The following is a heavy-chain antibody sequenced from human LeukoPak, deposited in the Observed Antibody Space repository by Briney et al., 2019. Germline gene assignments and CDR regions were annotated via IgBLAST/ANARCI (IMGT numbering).Heavy chain of an antibody. CDR1: GFTFTTSA. CDR3: ARGGIAAPPAQFLAPRISYYYYYLDV. V-gene: IGHV1-58*01. Sequence: SVKVSCKASGFTFTTSAVHWVRQARGQRLEWIGWIVVGSGYTNFARSFQERVTFTRDMSTGTAYMELSSLRSEDTAVYYCARGGIAAPPAQFLAPRISYYYYYLDVWGKGTTVTVSS. D-gene: IGHD6-13*01. CDR2: IVVGSGYT. J-gene: IGHJ6*03.